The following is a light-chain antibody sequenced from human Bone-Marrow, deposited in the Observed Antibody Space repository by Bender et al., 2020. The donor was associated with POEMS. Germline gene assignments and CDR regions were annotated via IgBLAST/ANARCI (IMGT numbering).Light chain of an antibody. CDR1: SSNIGTNP. CDR2: INN. Sequence: QSVLNQPPSASGTPGQMVTISCTGSSSNIGTNPVNWYQQLPGTAPKLLIYINNQRPSGVPDRFSGSKSGTSASLALSGLQSKDEADYYCPAWEECLNGWVFGGGTPLTVL. J-gene: IGLJ3*02. V-gene: IGLV1-44*01. CDR3: PAWEECLNGWV.